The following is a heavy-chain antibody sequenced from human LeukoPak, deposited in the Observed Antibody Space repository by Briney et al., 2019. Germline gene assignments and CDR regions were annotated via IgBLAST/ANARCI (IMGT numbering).Heavy chain of an antibody. CDR1: GFTFSSYS. CDR3: ARQSGYSYYFDY. V-gene: IGHV3-21*01. D-gene: IGHD3-22*01. Sequence: GGSLRLSCAASGFTFSSYSMNWVRQAPGKGLEWVSSISSSSSYIYYADSVKGRFTISRDNAKNSLYLQMNGLRAEDTAVYYCARQSGYSYYFDYWGQGTLVTVSS. CDR2: ISSSSSYI. J-gene: IGHJ4*02.